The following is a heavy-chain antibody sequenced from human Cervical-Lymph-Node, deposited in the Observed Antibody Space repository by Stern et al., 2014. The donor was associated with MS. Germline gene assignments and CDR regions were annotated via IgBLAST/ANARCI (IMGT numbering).Heavy chain of an antibody. CDR1: GGTFSNSG. V-gene: IGHV1-69*06. CDR2: IIPLFGTT. CDR3: ARDLGVGPTAY. J-gene: IGHJ4*02. Sequence: QVQLGQSGAEVRKPGSSVKVSCKASGGTFSNSGISWVRQAPGQGLEWKGGIIPLFGTTNYAQKFQGRVTITADKSTGTAFLELRSLTSDDTAVYYCARDLGVGPTAYWGQGTLVTVSS. D-gene: IGHD1-26*01.